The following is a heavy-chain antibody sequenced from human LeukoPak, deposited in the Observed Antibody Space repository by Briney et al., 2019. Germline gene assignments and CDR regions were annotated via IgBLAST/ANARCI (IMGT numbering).Heavy chain of an antibody. D-gene: IGHD3-10*01. J-gene: IGHJ5*02. V-gene: IGHV3-23*01. CDR3: AKQFVDI. CDR1: GFSFSSYW. CDR2: INENDGGT. Sequence: PGGSLRLSCTASGFSFSSYWMNWVRQAPGKGLEWISSINENDGGTFYSDSVKGRFTVSRDNSKNTLYLQMNSLRAEDTAVYYCAKQFVDIWGQGTLVIVSS.